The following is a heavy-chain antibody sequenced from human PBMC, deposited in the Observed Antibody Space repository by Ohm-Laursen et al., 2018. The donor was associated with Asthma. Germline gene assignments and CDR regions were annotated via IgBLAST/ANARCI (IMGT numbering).Heavy chain of an antibody. D-gene: IGHD2-8*01. CDR2: IDPNSGGT. Sequence: GASVKVSCKASGYTFASYDINWVRQATGQGLEWMARIDPNSGGTNYAQKFQGRVTVSRDTSVSTAYMELSRLTSDDTATYYCVRAEDNVLRGSVSYYYGMDVWGEGTTVTVSS. V-gene: IGHV1-2*06. CDR1: GYTFASYD. CDR3: VRAEDNVLRGSVSYYYGMDV. J-gene: IGHJ6*04.